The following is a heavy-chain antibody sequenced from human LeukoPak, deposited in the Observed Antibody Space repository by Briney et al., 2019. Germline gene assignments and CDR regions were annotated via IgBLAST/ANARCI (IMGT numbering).Heavy chain of an antibody. V-gene: IGHV5-51*01. CDR2: ISPGDSDA. CDR1: GYIFTTYS. J-gene: IGHJ3*02. Sequence: GEALKISCKGSGYIFTTYSIVWVRQMSGKGLEWMGTISPGDSDARHSPSFQGQVTISADKSISFAYLQWSTLKASDTAMYYCARRSSGGGFDIWGQGTVVTVS. CDR3: ARRSSGGGFDI. D-gene: IGHD2-15*01.